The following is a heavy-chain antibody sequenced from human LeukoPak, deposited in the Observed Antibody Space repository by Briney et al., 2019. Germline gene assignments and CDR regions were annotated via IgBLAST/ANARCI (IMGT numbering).Heavy chain of an antibody. D-gene: IGHD2-2*01. J-gene: IGHJ6*02. Sequence: ASVKVSCKASGYTFTSYGISWVRQAPGQGLEWMGWISAYNGNTNYAQKLQGRVTMTTDTSTSTAYMELRSLRSDDTAVYYCARSVVPAATSRGYYYYGMDVWGQGNTVTVSS. CDR3: ARSVVPAATSRGYYYYGMDV. CDR1: GYTFTSYG. V-gene: IGHV1-18*01. CDR2: ISAYNGNT.